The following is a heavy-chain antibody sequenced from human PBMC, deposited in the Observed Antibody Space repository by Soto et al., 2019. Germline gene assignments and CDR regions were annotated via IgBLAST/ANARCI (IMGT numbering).Heavy chain of an antibody. J-gene: IGHJ6*02. Sequence: EVQLVESGGGLVQPGGSLRLSCAASGFTFSSYWMHWVRQVPGKGLVWVSRINSEGSITTYADSVKGRCTISRDNAKNTLYLQMNSLRGEDTAVYYCVREGGLLRFLEWLPAYAMDVWGQGTTVTVSS. CDR2: INSEGSIT. V-gene: IGHV3-74*03. CDR1: GFTFSSYW. CDR3: VREGGLLRFLEWLPAYAMDV. D-gene: IGHD3-3*01.